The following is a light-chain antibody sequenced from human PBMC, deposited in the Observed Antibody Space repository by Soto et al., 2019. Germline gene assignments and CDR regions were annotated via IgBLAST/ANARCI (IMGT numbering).Light chain of an antibody. Sequence: ENVLTQSPGTLSLSPGERATLSCRASQRVSRNYLAWYQQKTGQAPRLLIFGASNRAPGTPHRFSHSVSGADFTLFISRLEPEDFAVYYCQQYDDSSWTFGQGTKGDIK. CDR3: QQYDDSSWT. CDR1: QRVSRNY. CDR2: GAS. V-gene: IGKV3-20*01. J-gene: IGKJ1*01.